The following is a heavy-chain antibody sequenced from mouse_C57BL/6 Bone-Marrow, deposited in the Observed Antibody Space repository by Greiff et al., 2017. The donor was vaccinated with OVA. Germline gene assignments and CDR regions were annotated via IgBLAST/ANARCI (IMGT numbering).Heavy chain of an antibody. V-gene: IGHV1-82*01. CDR3: ARFGRVGAMDY. J-gene: IGHJ4*01. CDR1: GYAFSSSW. Sequence: QVQLQQSGPEVVKPGASVKISCKASGYAFSSSWMNWVKQRPGTGLEWIGRIYPGDGDTNYNGKFKGKATLTADKSSSTAYMQLSSLTSEDSAVYFCARFGRVGAMDYWGQGTSVTVSS. CDR2: IYPGDGDT. D-gene: IGHD3-1*01.